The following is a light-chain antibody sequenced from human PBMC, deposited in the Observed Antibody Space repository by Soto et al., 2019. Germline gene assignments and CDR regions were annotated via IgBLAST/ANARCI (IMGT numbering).Light chain of an antibody. CDR1: QSVLYSSNNKNY. CDR3: QQYYSTPLT. V-gene: IGKV4-1*01. J-gene: IGKJ4*01. Sequence: DIVMTQSPDSLAVSLGERATINCKSSQSVLYSSNNKNYLAWYQQKPGQPPKLLIYWASTRESGVPDRFSGSGSGTDFTLTISSLQAEDXAVYYCQQYYSTPLTFGGGTKVEIK. CDR2: WAS.